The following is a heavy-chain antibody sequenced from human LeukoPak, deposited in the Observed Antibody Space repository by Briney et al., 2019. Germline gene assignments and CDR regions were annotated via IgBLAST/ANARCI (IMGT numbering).Heavy chain of an antibody. J-gene: IGHJ4*02. CDR1: GGTFSSYA. V-gene: IGHV1-69*13. Sequence: SVTVSCKASGGTFSSYAISWVRQAPGQGLEWMGGIIPIFGTANYAQKFQGRVTITADESTSTAYMELSSLRSEDTAVYYCARDSGYCSGGSCYSGIDYWGQGTLVTVSS. CDR3: ARDSGYCSGGSCYSGIDY. D-gene: IGHD2-15*01. CDR2: IIPIFGTA.